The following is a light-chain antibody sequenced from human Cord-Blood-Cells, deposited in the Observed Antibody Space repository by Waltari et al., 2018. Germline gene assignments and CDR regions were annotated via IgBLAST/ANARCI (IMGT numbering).Light chain of an antibody. Sequence: EIVLTQSPATLSLSPGERATLSFSASQRVSSYLAWYQQKPGQAPRLLIYDASSRATGTPAMFSGSGSGTDVTLTISSLEIEDFAVYYCQQRSNWPPVFTFGPGTKVDIK. CDR1: QRVSSY. CDR2: DAS. J-gene: IGKJ3*01. V-gene: IGKV3-11*01. CDR3: QQRSNWPPVFT.